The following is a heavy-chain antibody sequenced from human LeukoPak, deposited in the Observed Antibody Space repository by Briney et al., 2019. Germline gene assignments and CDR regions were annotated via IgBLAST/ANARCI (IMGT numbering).Heavy chain of an antibody. D-gene: IGHD3-22*01. Sequence: GGSLRLSCAASGVTLSDHHMDWVRQAPGKGLEWVGRTRDKARGYRTEYAASGKDRFTISRDDSKTLLYLQMNSLNIEDTAVYYCDRDGQEDDNSAFDIWGQGTVVTVYS. J-gene: IGHJ3*02. V-gene: IGHV3-72*01. CDR1: GVTLSDHH. CDR3: DRDGQEDDNSAFDI. CDR2: TRDKARGYRT.